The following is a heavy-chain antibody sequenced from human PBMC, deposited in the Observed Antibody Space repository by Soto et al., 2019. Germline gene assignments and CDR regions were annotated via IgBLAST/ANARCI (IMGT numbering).Heavy chain of an antibody. CDR1: GYTFTVYY. CDR2: INPNSGGT. J-gene: IGHJ6*02. Sequence: ASVKVSCKASGYTFTVYYMHWVRQAPGQGLEWMGWINPNSGGTNYAQKFQGRVTMTRDTSISTAYMELSRLRSDDTAVYYCAREEAARAYYYYGMDVWGQGTTVTVSS. V-gene: IGHV1-2*02. D-gene: IGHD6-6*01. CDR3: AREEAARAYYYYGMDV.